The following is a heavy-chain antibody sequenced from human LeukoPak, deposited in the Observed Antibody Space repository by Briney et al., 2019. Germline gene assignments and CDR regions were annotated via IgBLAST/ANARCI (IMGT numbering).Heavy chain of an antibody. CDR2: IYYSGST. Sequence: SETLSLTCTVSGGSISSSSYYWGWIRQPPGKGLEWIGSIYYSGSTYYNPSLKSRVTISVDTSKNQFSLKLSSVTAADTAVYYCATPGKVLRTKTEYWGQGTLVTVSS. J-gene: IGHJ4*02. V-gene: IGHV4-39*07. CDR1: GGSISSSSYY. CDR3: ATPGKVLRTKTEY. D-gene: IGHD2/OR15-2a*01.